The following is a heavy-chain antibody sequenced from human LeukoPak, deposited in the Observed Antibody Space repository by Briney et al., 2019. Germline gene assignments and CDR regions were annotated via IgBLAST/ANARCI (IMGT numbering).Heavy chain of an antibody. CDR3: ARHYDSTAYSLDY. J-gene: IGHJ4*02. V-gene: IGHV3-7*01. CDR2: IKQDGSQK. Sequence: RSGGSLRVSCAASGFTFSSYWMTWVRQAPGKGLEWVANIKQDGSQKFYLDSVKGRFTISRDNAEESLFLQMNSLRAEDTAVYYCARHYDSTAYSLDYWGQGTLVTVSS. CDR1: GFTFSSYW. D-gene: IGHD3-22*01.